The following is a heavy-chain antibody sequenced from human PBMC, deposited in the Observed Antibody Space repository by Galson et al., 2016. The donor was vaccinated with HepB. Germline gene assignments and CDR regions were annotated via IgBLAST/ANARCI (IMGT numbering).Heavy chain of an antibody. CDR2: IYPADSDA. D-gene: IGHD5-18*01. Sequence: QSGAEVKKPGESLKISCKGSGYAFTTHWIAWVRQMPGKGLEWMGIIYPADSDARYSPSFQGQVTISADKSISTACLQGSSLKASDTAMYYCARTDGWSFGYLYWGQGTLVTVSS. CDR1: GYAFTTHW. V-gene: IGHV5-51*01. J-gene: IGHJ4*02. CDR3: ARTDGWSFGYLY.